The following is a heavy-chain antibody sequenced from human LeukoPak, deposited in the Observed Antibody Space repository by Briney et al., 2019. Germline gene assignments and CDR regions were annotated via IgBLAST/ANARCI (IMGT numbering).Heavy chain of an antibody. CDR2: ITVSSSTV. Sequence: GGSPRLSCAASGLTLNSYSMNWVRQAPGKGLEWISYITVSSSTVHYADSVKGRFTISRDTATNSLFLQMNSLRAEDTSLYYSVRGNYGTFDYWGQGTLVTVSS. CDR1: GLTLNSYS. J-gene: IGHJ4*02. CDR3: VRGNYGTFDY. V-gene: IGHV3-48*01. D-gene: IGHD4-17*01.